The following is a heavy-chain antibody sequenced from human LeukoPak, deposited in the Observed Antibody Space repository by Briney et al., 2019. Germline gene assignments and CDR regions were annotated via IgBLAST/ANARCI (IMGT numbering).Heavy chain of an antibody. V-gene: IGHV4-34*01. J-gene: IGHJ4*02. CDR1: SGSFSGYY. CDR2: INHSGST. Sequence: SETLSLTCGFYSGSFSGYYWNWIRQPPGKGLEWIGEINHSGSTNYNPSLKSRVTISVDTSKNQFSLKLSSVTAADTAVYYCARHDVYSYAQDFDYWGQGTLVTVSS. D-gene: IGHD5-18*01. CDR3: ARHDVYSYAQDFDY.